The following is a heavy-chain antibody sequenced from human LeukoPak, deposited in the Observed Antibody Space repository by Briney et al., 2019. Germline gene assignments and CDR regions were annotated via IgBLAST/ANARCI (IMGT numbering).Heavy chain of an antibody. V-gene: IGHV1-69*13. Sequence: GASVKVSCKASGYTFTSYGISWVRQAPGQGLEWMGGIIPIFGTANYAQKFQGRVTITADESTSTAYMELSSLRSEDTAVYYCARDVDVSHNWFDPWGQGTLVTVSS. CDR2: IIPIFGTA. J-gene: IGHJ5*02. CDR3: ARDVDVSHNWFDP. CDR1: GYTFTSYG.